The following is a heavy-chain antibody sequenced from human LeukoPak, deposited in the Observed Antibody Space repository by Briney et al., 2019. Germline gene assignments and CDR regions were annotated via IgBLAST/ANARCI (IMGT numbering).Heavy chain of an antibody. V-gene: IGHV3-74*01. CDR3: AGCGGDCYSDAFDI. Sequence: GGSLRLSCAASGSTFSTYWMHWVRQAPGKGLVWVSRISSDGSSTTYADSVKGRFTISRDNAKNTLYVQMNSLRAEDTAVYYCAGCGGDCYSDAFDIWGQGTMVTVSS. CDR1: GSTFSTYW. D-gene: IGHD2-21*02. J-gene: IGHJ3*02. CDR2: ISSDGSST.